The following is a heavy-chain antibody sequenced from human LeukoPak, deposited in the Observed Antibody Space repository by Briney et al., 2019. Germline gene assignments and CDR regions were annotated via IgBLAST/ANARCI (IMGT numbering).Heavy chain of an antibody. CDR1: GFTFSDYS. CDR2: ISSSSIYI. V-gene: IGHV3-21*01. J-gene: IGHJ6*03. Sequence: GGSLRLSCAASGFTFSDYSMNWVRQAPGKGLEWVSSISSSSIYIYYADSVKGRFTISRDNAKNSLYLQMNSLRAEDTAVYYCARDRTTEEYYYYYYMDVWGKGTTVIVSS. D-gene: IGHD4-11*01. CDR3: ARDRTTEEYYYYYYMDV.